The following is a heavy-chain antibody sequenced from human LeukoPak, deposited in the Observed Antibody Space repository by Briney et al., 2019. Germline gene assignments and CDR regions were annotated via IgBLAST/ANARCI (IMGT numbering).Heavy chain of an antibody. Sequence: NPGGSLRLSCAASGFTFSSYAMSWVRQAPGKGLEWVSAISGSGGSTYYAGSVKGRFTISRDNSKNTLYLQMNSLRAEDTAVYYCAKLGGTWSGYFTYYYYGMDVWGQGATVTVSS. CDR3: AKLGGTWSGYFTYYYYGMDV. CDR1: GFTFSSYA. D-gene: IGHD3-3*01. CDR2: ISGSGGST. V-gene: IGHV3-23*01. J-gene: IGHJ6*02.